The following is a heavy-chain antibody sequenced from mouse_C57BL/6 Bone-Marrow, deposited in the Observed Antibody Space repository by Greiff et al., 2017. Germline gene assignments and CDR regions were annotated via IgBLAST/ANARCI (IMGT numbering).Heavy chain of an antibody. D-gene: IGHD2-3*01. CDR1: GYTFTSYW. V-gene: IGHV1-7*01. Sequence: QVQLQQSGAELAKPGASVKLSCKASGYTFTSYWMHWIKQRHGQSLEWIGYINPSSGYTKYNHKFKDKATLTADKSSSTAYMALSSLTCEDSAVXYCARWDAGYCAGYWYFDVWGTGTTVTVSS. CDR3: ARWDAGYCAGYWYFDV. J-gene: IGHJ1*03. CDR2: INPSSGYT.